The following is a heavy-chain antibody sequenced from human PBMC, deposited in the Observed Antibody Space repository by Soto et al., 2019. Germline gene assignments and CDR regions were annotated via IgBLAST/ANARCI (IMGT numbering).Heavy chain of an antibody. D-gene: IGHD2-2*01. V-gene: IGHV3-7*01. CDR1: GFTFSSYW. CDR2: IRQDGGEK. Sequence: GGSLRLSCAASGFTFSSYWMTWVRQAPGKGLEWVANIRQDGGEKYYVDSVKGRFTISRDNAKDSLYLQMSSLRAEDTAVYYCAGGRRHCSSTSCRGFWFDPWGQGALVTVSS. CDR3: AGGRRHCSSTSCRGFWFDP. J-gene: IGHJ5*02.